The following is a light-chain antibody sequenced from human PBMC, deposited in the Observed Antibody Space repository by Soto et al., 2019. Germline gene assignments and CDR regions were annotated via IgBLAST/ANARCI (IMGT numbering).Light chain of an antibody. CDR3: QQTNSFPFT. CDR2: DAS. V-gene: IGKV1-12*02. Sequence: DIQMTQSPSSVSASVGDRVTITCRASQGIGSWLAWYQQKPANAPKVLIYDASSLESGVPSRFSGSGSGTDFTLTINSLQPEDIATYYCQQTNSFPFTFGGGTKVEIK. J-gene: IGKJ4*01. CDR1: QGIGSW.